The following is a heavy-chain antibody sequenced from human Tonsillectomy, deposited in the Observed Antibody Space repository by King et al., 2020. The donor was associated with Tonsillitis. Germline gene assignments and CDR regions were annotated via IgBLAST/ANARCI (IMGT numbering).Heavy chain of an antibody. CDR2: ISGSGSTI. J-gene: IGHJ4*02. D-gene: IGHD2-2*01. Sequence: VQLVESGGGLVQPGGSLRLSCAASGFTFTSYSMNWVRQAPGKGLEWVSHISGSGSTIYYADSVKGRFTISRDNAKNSLSLQMNSLRDEDTAVYYCAFHCSRTGCYGVDYWGQGTPVTVSS. V-gene: IGHV3-48*02. CDR1: GFTFTSYS. CDR3: AFHCSRTGCYGVDY.